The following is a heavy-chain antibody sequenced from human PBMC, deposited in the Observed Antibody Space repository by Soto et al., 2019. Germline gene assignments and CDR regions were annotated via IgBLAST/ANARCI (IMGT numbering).Heavy chain of an antibody. CDR3: ARGDDSVGPDY. V-gene: IGHV1-18*04. CDR2: ISSYNGNT. D-gene: IGHD1-1*01. Sequence: ASVKVSCKASGYTFGSYSITWVRQAPGQGLEWMGWISSYNGNTHYAQKVQGRVTMTTDTSTSTAYMELRSLRSDDTAVYYCARGDDSVGPDYWGQGTLVTVSS. CDR1: GYTFGSYS. J-gene: IGHJ4*02.